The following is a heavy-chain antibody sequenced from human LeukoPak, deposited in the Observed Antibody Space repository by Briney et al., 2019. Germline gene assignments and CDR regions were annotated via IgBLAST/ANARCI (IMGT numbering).Heavy chain of an antibody. CDR1: GGSISSYY. CDR2: IYYSGST. D-gene: IGHD6-19*01. Sequence: SETLSLTCTVSGGSISSYYWSWIRQPPGKGLEWIGYIYYSGSTNYNPSLKSRATISVDTSKNQFSLKLSSVTAADTAVYYCARHIAVAGYYFDYWGQGTLVTVSS. CDR3: ARHIAVAGYYFDY. J-gene: IGHJ4*02. V-gene: IGHV4-59*08.